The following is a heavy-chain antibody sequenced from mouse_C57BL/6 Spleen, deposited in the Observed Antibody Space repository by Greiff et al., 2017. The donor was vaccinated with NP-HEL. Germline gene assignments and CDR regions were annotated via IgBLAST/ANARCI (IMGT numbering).Heavy chain of an antibody. Sequence: QVQLKESGPELVKPGASVKISCKASGYAFSSSWMNWVKQRPGKGLEWIGRIYPGDGDTNYNGKFKGKATLTADKSSSTAYMQLSSLTSEDSAVYFCARRNYVDYYAMDYWGQGTSVTVSS. CDR1: GYAFSSSW. D-gene: IGHD1-1*01. CDR3: ARRNYVDYYAMDY. V-gene: IGHV1-82*01. CDR2: IYPGDGDT. J-gene: IGHJ4*01.